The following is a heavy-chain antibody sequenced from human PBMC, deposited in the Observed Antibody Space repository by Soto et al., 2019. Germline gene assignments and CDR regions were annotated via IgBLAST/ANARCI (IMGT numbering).Heavy chain of an antibody. CDR3: ARVQQDTYYYDSSGGYYFDY. CDR2: IIPIFGTA. CDR1: GGTFSSYA. Sequence: SVKVSCKASGGTFSSYAISWVRQAPGQGLEWMGGIIPIFGTANYAQKFQGRVTITADESTSTAYMELSSLRSEDTAVYYCARVQQDTYYYDSSGGYYFDYWGQGTLVTVSS. J-gene: IGHJ4*02. D-gene: IGHD3-22*01. V-gene: IGHV1-69*13.